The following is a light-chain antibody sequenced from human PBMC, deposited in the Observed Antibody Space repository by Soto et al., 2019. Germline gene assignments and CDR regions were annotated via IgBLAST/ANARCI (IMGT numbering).Light chain of an antibody. Sequence: DIQMTQSPSTLSASVGDRVTITCRASQSDNSWLAWYQQKPGKAPKLLIYKASSLEGGVPSRFSGSGSGTEFTLTISGLQPDDFATYYCQQYNTFWTFGQGTKVDMK. V-gene: IGKV1-5*03. CDR3: QQYNTFWT. J-gene: IGKJ1*01. CDR2: KAS. CDR1: QSDNSW.